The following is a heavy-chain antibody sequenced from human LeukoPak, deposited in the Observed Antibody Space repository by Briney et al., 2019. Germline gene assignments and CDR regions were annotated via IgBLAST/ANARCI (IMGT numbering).Heavy chain of an antibody. Sequence: GESLKISCKGSGYSFTSYWIGWVRQMPGKGLEWMGIIYPGDSDNRYSPSFQGQVTISADKSISTAYLQWSSLKASDTAMYYCARSSWGYCSGGSCLLYYFDYWGQGTLVTVSS. CDR3: ARSSWGYCSGGSCLLYYFDY. V-gene: IGHV5-51*01. CDR1: GYSFTSYW. CDR2: IYPGDSDN. J-gene: IGHJ4*02. D-gene: IGHD2-15*01.